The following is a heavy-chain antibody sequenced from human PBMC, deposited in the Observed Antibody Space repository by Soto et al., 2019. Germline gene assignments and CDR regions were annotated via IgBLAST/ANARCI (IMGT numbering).Heavy chain of an antibody. J-gene: IGHJ4*02. V-gene: IGHV2-5*01. CDR1: GFSLSISGVG. CDR3: AHRSSWMGVTYYFDF. CDR2: IYWNDDK. Sequence: ESGPTLVNPTQTLTLTCTFSGFSLSISGVGVGWIRQPPGKALEWLALIYWNDDKRYSPSLRNRLTITKDTSKNQVVLTMTNVDPMDTATYYCAHRSSWMGVTYYFDFWGQGTLVTVSS. D-gene: IGHD1-26*01.